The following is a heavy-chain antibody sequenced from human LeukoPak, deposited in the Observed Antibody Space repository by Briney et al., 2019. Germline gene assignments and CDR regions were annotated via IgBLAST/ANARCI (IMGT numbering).Heavy chain of an antibody. Sequence: SETLSLTCAVYGGSFSGYYWSWIRQPPGKGLEWIGEINHSGRTNYNPSLKSRVTISIDTSKNQLSLKLSSVTAADTAVYYCASAVAGIRDWGQGTLVTVSS. CDR3: ASAVAGIRD. J-gene: IGHJ4*02. CDR1: GGSFSGYY. V-gene: IGHV4-34*01. CDR2: INHSGRT. D-gene: IGHD6-19*01.